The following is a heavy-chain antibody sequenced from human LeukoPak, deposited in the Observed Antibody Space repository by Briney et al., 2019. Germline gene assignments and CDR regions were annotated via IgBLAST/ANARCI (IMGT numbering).Heavy chain of an antibody. V-gene: IGHV4-30-2*01. CDR3: ARDREHYYDSSGPGAFDI. CDR2: IYHSGST. D-gene: IGHD3-22*01. Sequence: SETLSLTCTVSGGSISSGGHYWSWIRQPPGKGLECIGYIYHSGSTYYNPSLKSRVTISVDRSKNQFSLKLSSVTAADTAVYYCARDREHYYDSSGPGAFDIWGQGTMVTVSS. J-gene: IGHJ3*02. CDR1: GGSISSGGHY.